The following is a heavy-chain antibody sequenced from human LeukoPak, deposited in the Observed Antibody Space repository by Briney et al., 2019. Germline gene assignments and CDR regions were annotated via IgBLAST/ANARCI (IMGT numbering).Heavy chain of an antibody. Sequence: GGSLRLSCTASGLTFSSHAMTWVRQAPGKGLEWVAVISYDGSNKYYADSVKGRFTISRDNSKNTLYLQMNSLRAEDTAVYYCSIAVQGWGQGTLVTVSS. D-gene: IGHD6-19*01. V-gene: IGHV3-30-3*01. CDR3: SIAVQG. CDR1: GLTFSSHA. CDR2: ISYDGSNK. J-gene: IGHJ4*02.